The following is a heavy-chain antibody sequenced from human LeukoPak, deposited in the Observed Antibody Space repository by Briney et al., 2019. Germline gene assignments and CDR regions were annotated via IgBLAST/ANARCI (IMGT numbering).Heavy chain of an antibody. CDR2: ISYDGSNK. Sequence: GGSLRLSCAASGFTFSSYAMHWVRQAPGKGLEWVAVISYDGSNKYYADSVKGRFTISRDNSKNTLYLQMNSLRAEDTAVYYCARDCRGFDYWGQGTLVTVSS. CDR3: ARDCRGFDY. V-gene: IGHV3-30-3*01. J-gene: IGHJ4*02. CDR1: GFTFSSYA.